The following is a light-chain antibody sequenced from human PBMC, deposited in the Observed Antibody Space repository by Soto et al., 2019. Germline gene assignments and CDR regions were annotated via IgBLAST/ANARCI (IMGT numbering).Light chain of an antibody. J-gene: IGLJ1*01. CDR1: SSDVGGYNY. CDR2: DVS. CDR3: CSYTTSNTRQIV. Sequence: QSALTQPASVSGSPGQSITISCTGTSSDVGGYNYVSWYQQQPGKAPKFMIYDVSNRPSGVSNRFSGSKSGNTASPTISGLQAEDEADSYCCSYTTSNTRQIVFGTGTKLTVL. V-gene: IGLV2-14*01.